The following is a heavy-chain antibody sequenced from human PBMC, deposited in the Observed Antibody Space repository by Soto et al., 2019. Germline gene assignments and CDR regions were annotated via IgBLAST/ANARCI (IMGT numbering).Heavy chain of an antibody. D-gene: IGHD5-18*01. V-gene: IGHV1-69*17. CDR1: GGSFNNDA. Sequence: VPLVQSGGEVKKPGSSVKVSCKASGGSFNNDAINWVRQAPGQGLEWLGGIIPISEITEYAQKFQGRVTFTTDTSTSTAYMELRSLRSDDTAVYYCARQKAYSYAGMDNWGQGTLVSVAS. CDR2: IIPISEIT. J-gene: IGHJ4*02. CDR3: ARQKAYSYAGMDN.